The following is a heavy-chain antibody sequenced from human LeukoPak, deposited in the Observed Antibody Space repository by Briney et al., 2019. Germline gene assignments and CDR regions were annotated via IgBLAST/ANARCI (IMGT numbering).Heavy chain of an antibody. CDR1: GYTFTGYY. CDR3: ARFRRAVAGKAPPYGMDV. Sequence: ASVKVSCKASGYTFTGYYMHWVRQAPGQGLEWMGWINPNSGGTNYAQKFQGRVTMTRDTSISTAYMELSRLRSDDTAVYYCARFRRAVAGKAPPYGMDVWGQGTTVTVSS. D-gene: IGHD6-19*01. CDR2: INPNSGGT. J-gene: IGHJ6*02. V-gene: IGHV1-2*02.